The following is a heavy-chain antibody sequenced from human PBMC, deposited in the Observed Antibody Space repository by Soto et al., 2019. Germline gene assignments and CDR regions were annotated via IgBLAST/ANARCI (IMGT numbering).Heavy chain of an antibody. Sequence: SVKGSCKASGGTFSSYAGSWVRQAPGQGLEWMGGIIPIFGTANYAQKFQCRVTITADKSTSTAYMELSSLRSEDTAVYYCASGRYDIPTGYRYYYYGMDVCGQGTTVTVSS. D-gene: IGHD3-9*01. V-gene: IGHV1-69*06. J-gene: IGHJ6*02. CDR2: IIPIFGTA. CDR3: ASGRYDIPTGYRYYYYGMDV. CDR1: GGTFSSYA.